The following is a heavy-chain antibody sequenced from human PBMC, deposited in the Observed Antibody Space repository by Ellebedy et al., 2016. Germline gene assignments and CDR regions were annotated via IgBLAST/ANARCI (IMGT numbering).Heavy chain of an antibody. CDR2: INHSGST. D-gene: IGHD2-21*02. Sequence: GSLRLSXAVYGGSFSGYYWSWIRQPPGKGLEWIGEINHSGSTNYNPSLKSRVTISVDTSKNQFSLKLSSVTAADTAVYYCARVLTRDWYFDLWGRGTLVTVSS. J-gene: IGHJ2*01. V-gene: IGHV4-34*01. CDR1: GGSFSGYY. CDR3: ARVLTRDWYFDL.